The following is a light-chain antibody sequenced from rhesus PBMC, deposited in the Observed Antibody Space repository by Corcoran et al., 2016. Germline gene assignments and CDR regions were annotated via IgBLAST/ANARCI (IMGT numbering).Light chain of an antibody. CDR1: ESVGSY. CDR2: SAY. CDR3: QQYNDLLRT. V-gene: IGKV3-40*03. J-gene: IGKJ1*01. Sequence: EIVMTQSPATLSLSPGETATLTCRASESVGSYLAWYQQKPGQAPKLLVNSAYVRATGIPDRFSGSGSRIDFTLTIRSLEPEDVGVYHCQQYNDLLRTFGQGTKVEIK.